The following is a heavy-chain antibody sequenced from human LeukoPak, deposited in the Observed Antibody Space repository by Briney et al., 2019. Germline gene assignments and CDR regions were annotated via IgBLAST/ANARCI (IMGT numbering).Heavy chain of an antibody. CDR3: ARVFGSGSYYMGTAFDI. D-gene: IGHD3-10*01. V-gene: IGHV3-30-3*01. J-gene: IGHJ3*02. Sequence: PGGSLRLSCAASGXTFSSYAMHWVRQAPGKGLEWVAVISYDGSNKYYADSVKGRFTISRDNSKNTLHLQMNSLRAEDTAVYYCARVFGSGSYYMGTAFDIWGQGTMVTVSS. CDR1: GXTFSSYA. CDR2: ISYDGSNK.